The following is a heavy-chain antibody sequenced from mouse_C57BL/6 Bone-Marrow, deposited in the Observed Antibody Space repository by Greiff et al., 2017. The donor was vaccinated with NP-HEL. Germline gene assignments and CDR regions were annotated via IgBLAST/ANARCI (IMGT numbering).Heavy chain of an antibody. V-gene: IGHV5-12*01. J-gene: IGHJ1*03. CDR3: ARQGTTVVPYWYFDV. D-gene: IGHD1-1*01. CDR2: ISNGGGST. CDR1: GFTFSDYY. Sequence: EVQLVESGGGLVQPGGSLKLSCAASGFTFSDYYMYWVRQTPEKRLEWVAYISNGGGSTYYPDTVKGRFTISRDNAKNTLYLQMSRLKSEDTAMYYCARQGTTVVPYWYFDVWGTGTTVTVSS.